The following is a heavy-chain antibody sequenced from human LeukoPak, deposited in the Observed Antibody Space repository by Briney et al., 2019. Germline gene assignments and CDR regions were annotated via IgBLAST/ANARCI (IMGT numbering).Heavy chain of an antibody. V-gene: IGHV1-18*04. Sequence: GASVKVSCKASGYTFTGYYMHWVRQAPGQGLEWMGWISAYNGNTNYAQKLQGRVTMTTDTSTSTAYMELRSLRSDDTAVYYCALRIWFGEENAYWFDPWGQGTLVTVSS. CDR1: GYTFTGYY. CDR3: ALRIWFGEENAYWFDP. CDR2: ISAYNGNT. D-gene: IGHD3-10*01. J-gene: IGHJ5*02.